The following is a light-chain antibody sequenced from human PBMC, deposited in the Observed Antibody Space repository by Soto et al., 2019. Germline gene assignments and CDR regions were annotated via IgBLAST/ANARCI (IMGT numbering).Light chain of an antibody. V-gene: IGKV3-20*01. Sequence: EIVLTQSPGTLSVSPGERATLSCRASQNVDSNYLAWYQQKPGQAPRIIIFGASGRATGIPDRFSGSGSGTDFTLTISRLEPEDFAVYYCQQYGSLSWTFGQGTKVDIK. J-gene: IGKJ1*01. CDR2: GAS. CDR1: QNVDSNY. CDR3: QQYGSLSWT.